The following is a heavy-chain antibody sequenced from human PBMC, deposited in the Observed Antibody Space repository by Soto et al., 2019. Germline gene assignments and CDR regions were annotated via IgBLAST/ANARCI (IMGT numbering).Heavy chain of an antibody. D-gene: IGHD3-3*01. V-gene: IGHV1-18*01. CDR3: ARDRGDYDFWSGSSDAFDI. J-gene: IGHJ3*02. CDR2: ISAYNGNT. CDR1: GYTFTSYG. Sequence: GASVKVSCKASGYTFTSYGISWVRQAPGQGLEWMGWISAYNGNTNYAQKLQGRVTVTTDTSTSTAYMELRSLRSDDTAVYYCARDRGDYDFWSGSSDAFDIWAKGQWSPSPQ.